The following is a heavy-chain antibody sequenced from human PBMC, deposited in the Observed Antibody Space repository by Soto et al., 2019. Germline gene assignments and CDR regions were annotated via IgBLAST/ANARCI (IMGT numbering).Heavy chain of an antibody. Sequence: QVQLVQSGAEVKKPGASVKVSCKASGYTFTGYYMHWVRQAPGQGLEWMGWINPNSGGTNYAQKFQGRVTRARDTSISTAYMELGRLRSDDTAVYYCARVGTTGSAGHGGYDFGAVNYYDGMDVWGQGTTVTVSS. J-gene: IGHJ6*02. CDR1: GYTFTGYY. D-gene: IGHD5-12*01. CDR3: ARVGTTGSAGHGGYDFGAVNYYDGMDV. CDR2: INPNSGGT. V-gene: IGHV1-2*02.